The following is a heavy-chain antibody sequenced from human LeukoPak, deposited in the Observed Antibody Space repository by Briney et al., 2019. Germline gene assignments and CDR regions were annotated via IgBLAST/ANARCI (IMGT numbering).Heavy chain of an antibody. CDR3: TRDPRHFDS. CDR1: GFTFSDSY. D-gene: IGHD6-6*01. V-gene: IGHV3-11*04. CDR2: ISGSGHDI. J-gene: IGHJ5*01. Sequence: GGSLRLSCAASGFTFSDSYMTWARQAPGKGVEWVAYISGSGHDINYSDSVKGRFTISRDNAKNSLYLQMSSLRVEDTAVYYCTRDPRHFDSCGQGTLVTVSS.